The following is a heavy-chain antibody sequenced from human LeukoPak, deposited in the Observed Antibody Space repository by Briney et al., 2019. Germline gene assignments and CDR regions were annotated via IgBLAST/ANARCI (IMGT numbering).Heavy chain of an antibody. CDR1: GFTSGSSG. CDR3: VGWYYFDF. V-gene: IGHV3-33*01. J-gene: IGHJ4*02. Sequence: GGSLRLSCAASGFTSGSSGMHWVRQAPGKGLEWVALLWSDGHRRYYADSVKGRCTISGDPSKNMLFLQVNSLRVEDTAVYYCVGWYYFDFWGQGTLSPSP. D-gene: IGHD3-10*01. CDR2: LWSDGHRR.